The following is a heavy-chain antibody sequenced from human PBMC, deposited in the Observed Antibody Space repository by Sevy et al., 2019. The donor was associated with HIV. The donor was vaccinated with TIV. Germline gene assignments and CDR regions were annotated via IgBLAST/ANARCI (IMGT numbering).Heavy chain of an antibody. Sequence: SETLSLTCTVSGGSVRSFYWSWIRQSPGRGPEWIGHIYYSGGTNYNPSLKSRVTISVDTSKNQFSLKMNSVTAADTAMYYCVRKGWCTSSQQWFFDLWGRGALVTVSS. V-gene: IGHV4-59*02. CDR3: VRKGWCTSSQQWFFDL. D-gene: IGHD6-6*01. CDR1: GGSVRSFY. CDR2: IYYSGGT. J-gene: IGHJ2*01.